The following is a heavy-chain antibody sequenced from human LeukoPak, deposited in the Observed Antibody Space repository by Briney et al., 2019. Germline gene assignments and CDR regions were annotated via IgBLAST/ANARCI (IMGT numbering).Heavy chain of an antibody. D-gene: IGHD3-10*02. CDR1: GFTFSSYW. J-gene: IGHJ4*02. V-gene: IGHV3-7*01. Sequence: GGSLRLSCAASGFTFSSYWMSWVRQAPGKGLEWVANIKQDGSEKYYVDSVKGRFTISRDNAKNSLYLQMNSLRAEDTAVYYCASYCVRGVIIRQIFDYWGQGTLVTVSS. CDR2: IKQDGSEK. CDR3: ASYCVRGVIIRQIFDY.